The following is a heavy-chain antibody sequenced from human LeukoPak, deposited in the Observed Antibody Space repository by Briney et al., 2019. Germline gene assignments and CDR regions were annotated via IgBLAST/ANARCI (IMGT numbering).Heavy chain of an antibody. J-gene: IGHJ4*02. Sequence: GGSLRLSCAASGFTFSSYWMSWVRQAPGKGLEWVANIKQDGSEKYYVDSVKGRFTISRDNAKNSLYLQMNSLRAEDTAVYYCARVKDYVWGSYRAYFDYWGQGTLVTVSS. CDR1: GFTFSSYW. D-gene: IGHD3-16*02. CDR2: IKQDGSEK. CDR3: ARVKDYVWGSYRAYFDY. V-gene: IGHV3-7*01.